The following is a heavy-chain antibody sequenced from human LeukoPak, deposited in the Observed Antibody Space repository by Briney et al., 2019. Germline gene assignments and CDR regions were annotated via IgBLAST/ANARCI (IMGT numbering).Heavy chain of an antibody. V-gene: IGHV3-11*06. CDR3: ASSALYYYGSGGLQYYFDY. J-gene: IGHJ4*02. CDR2: ISSSSSYT. Sequence: PSETLSLTCAVYGGSFSGYYWSWIRQAPGKGLEWVSYISSSSSYTNYADSVKGRFTISRDNAKNSLYLQMNSLRAEDTAVYYCASSALYYYGSGGLQYYFDYWGQGTLVTVSS. CDR1: GGSFSGYY. D-gene: IGHD3-10*01.